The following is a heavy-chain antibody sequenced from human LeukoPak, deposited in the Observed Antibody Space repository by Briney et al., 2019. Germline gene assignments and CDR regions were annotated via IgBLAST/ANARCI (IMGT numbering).Heavy chain of an antibody. J-gene: IGHJ3*02. Sequence: SETLSLTCTVSGGSISSYYWSWLRQPAGKGLEWIGRIYTSGSTNYNPSLKSRVTMSVDTSKNQFSLKLRSVTAADTAVYYCARESYNRGAFDIWGQGTMVTVSS. CDR3: ARESYNRGAFDI. V-gene: IGHV4-4*07. CDR2: IYTSGST. CDR1: GGSISSYY. D-gene: IGHD1-1*01.